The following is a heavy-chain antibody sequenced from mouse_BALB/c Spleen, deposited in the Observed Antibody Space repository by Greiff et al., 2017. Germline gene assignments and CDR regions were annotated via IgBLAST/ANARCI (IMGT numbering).Heavy chain of an antibody. Sequence: EVKLQESGAELVKPGASVKLSCTASGFNIKDTYMHWVKQRPEQGLEWIGRIDPANGNTKYDPKFQGMATITADTSSNTAYLQLSSLTSEDTAVYYCARFDYYGSIPFGYWGQGTTLTVSS. D-gene: IGHD1-1*01. V-gene: IGHV14-3*02. CDR2: IDPANGNT. CDR1: GFNIKDTY. CDR3: ARFDYYGSIPFGY. J-gene: IGHJ2*01.